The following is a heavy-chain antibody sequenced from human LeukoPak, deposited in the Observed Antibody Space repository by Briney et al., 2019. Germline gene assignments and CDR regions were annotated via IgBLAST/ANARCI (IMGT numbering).Heavy chain of an antibody. CDR2: IYTSGST. V-gene: IGHV4-61*02. J-gene: IGHJ4*02. CDR1: GGSISSCSYS. Sequence: SETLSLTCTASGGSISSCSYSWNWIRQPAGKGLEWIGRIYTSGSTNYNPSLKSRVTISVDTSKNQFSLKLGSVTAADTAVYYCARDQADYYDTSGYSHWGQGTLVTVSS. CDR3: ARDQADYYDTSGYSH. D-gene: IGHD3-22*01.